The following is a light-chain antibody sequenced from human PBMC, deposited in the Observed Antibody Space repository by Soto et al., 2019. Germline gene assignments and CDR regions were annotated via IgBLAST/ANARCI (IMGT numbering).Light chain of an antibody. CDR3: QKYNSAGT. J-gene: IGKJ1*01. CDR1: QGISNY. Sequence: VQMTQSPSSLSASEGDRVTITCRASQGISNYLAWYQQKPGKVPKLLIYAASTLQSGVPSRFSGSGSGTDFTLTISSLQPEDVATYYCQKYNSAGTFGQGTKVDIK. CDR2: AAS. V-gene: IGKV1-27*01.